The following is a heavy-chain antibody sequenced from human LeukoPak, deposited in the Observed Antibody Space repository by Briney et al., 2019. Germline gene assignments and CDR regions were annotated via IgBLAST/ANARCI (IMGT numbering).Heavy chain of an antibody. D-gene: IGHD6-19*01. Sequence: QPGGSLRLSCAASGFTFSDHAMSWVRQAPAKGLEWVSSINGNGGGSYYIDSVKGRFTVSRDNSENALYLQMNSLRVEDTAVYYCAKLPVAGLYFDYWGQGTLVTVSS. V-gene: IGHV3-23*01. J-gene: IGHJ4*02. CDR1: GFTFSDHA. CDR3: AKLPVAGLYFDY. CDR2: INGNGGGS.